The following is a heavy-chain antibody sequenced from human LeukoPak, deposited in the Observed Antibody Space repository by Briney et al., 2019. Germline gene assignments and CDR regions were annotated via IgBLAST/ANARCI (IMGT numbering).Heavy chain of an antibody. V-gene: IGHV1-8*01. J-gene: IGHJ4*02. D-gene: IGHD6-19*01. CDR2: MNPNSGNT. CDR1: GYTFTSYD. Sequence: ASVKVSCKASGYTFTSYDINWVRQATGQGLEWMGRMNPNSGNTGYAQKFQGRVTMTRNTSISTAYMELSSLRSEDTAVYYCARLPPGIAVAGGGYWGQGTLVTVSS. CDR3: ARLPPGIAVAGGGY.